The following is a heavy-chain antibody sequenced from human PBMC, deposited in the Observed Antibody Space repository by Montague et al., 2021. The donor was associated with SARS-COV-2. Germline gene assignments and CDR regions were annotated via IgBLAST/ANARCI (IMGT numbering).Heavy chain of an antibody. CDR2: ISYDGSNQ. CDR3: ARGYSGSYYGAFDI. J-gene: IGHJ3*02. V-gene: IGHV3-30*04. Sequence: SLRFSCAASGFTVSSYALHWVRQAPGKGLEWVAVISYDGSNQYYSYSXXVLFTISRDNSKNTLYLQMNSLRAEDTAVYYCARGYSGSYYGAFDIWGQGTMVTVSS. CDR1: GFTVSSYA. D-gene: IGHD1-26*01.